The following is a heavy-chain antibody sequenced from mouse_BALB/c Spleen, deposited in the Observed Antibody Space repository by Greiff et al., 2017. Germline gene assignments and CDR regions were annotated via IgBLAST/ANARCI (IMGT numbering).Heavy chain of an antibody. CDR3: AWDYFDY. CDR2: IYPGDGDT. J-gene: IGHJ2*01. Sequence: VQLQQSGPELVKPGASVKISCKASGYAFSSSWMNWVKQRPGQGLEWIGRIYPGDGDTNYNGKFKGKATLTADKSSSTAYMQLSSLTSVDSAVYFCAWDYFDYWGQGTTLTVSS. CDR1: GYAFSSSW. V-gene: IGHV1-82*01.